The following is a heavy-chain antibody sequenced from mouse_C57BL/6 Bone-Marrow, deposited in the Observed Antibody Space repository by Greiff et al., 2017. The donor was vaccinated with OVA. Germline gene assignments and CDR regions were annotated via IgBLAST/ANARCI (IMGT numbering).Heavy chain of an antibody. J-gene: IGHJ3*01. CDR3: ARREPRAY. CDR2: ISSGGSYT. CDR1: GFTFSSYG. V-gene: IGHV5-6*02. Sequence: EVMLVESGGDLVKPGGSLKLSCAASGFTFSSYGMSWVRQTPDKRLEWVATISSGGSYTYYPDSVKGRFTISRDNAKNTLYLQMSSLKSEDTAMYYCARREPRAYWGQGTLVTVSA.